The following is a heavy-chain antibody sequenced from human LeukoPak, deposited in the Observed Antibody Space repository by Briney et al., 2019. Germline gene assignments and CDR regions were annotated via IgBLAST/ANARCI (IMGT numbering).Heavy chain of an antibody. CDR1: GYTFTGFY. V-gene: IGHV1-2*02. Sequence: ASVIVSCKPSGYTFTGFYIHWVRQAPGQGLEWMGWISPNSGGTDYAQRFQGRVTMTRDTSISTAYMELSSLRSDDTAVYYCAIQPWGSGNNWYFDLWGSGLLVTFSS. J-gene: IGHJ2*01. D-gene: IGHD7-27*01. CDR2: ISPNSGGT. CDR3: AIQPWGSGNNWYFDL.